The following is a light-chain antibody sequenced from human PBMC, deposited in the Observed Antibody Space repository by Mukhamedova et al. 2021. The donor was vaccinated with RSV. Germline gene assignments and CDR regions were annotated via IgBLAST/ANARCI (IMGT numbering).Light chain of an antibody. CDR3: QQYYGYSALT. J-gene: IGKJ1*01. CDR2: KAS. Sequence: WYQRRVHGKAPTLLIYKASTLESGVPSRFSGTGSGTDFTLTISSLQPDDFATYYCQQYYGYSALTFGQGTKVELK. V-gene: IGKV1-5*03.